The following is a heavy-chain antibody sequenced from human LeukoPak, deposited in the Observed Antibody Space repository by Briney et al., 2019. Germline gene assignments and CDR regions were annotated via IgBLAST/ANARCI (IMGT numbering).Heavy chain of an antibody. D-gene: IGHD3-9*01. CDR3: ARGYANWLLSD. Sequence: PSETLSLTCTVSGGSISSYYWSWIRQPPGKGLEWIGYIYNSGSTNYNPSLKSRVTISVDTSKNQFSLKLSSVTAADTAVYYCARGYANWLLSDWGQGTLVTVSS. CDR2: IYNSGST. J-gene: IGHJ4*02. CDR1: GGSISSYY. V-gene: IGHV4-59*01.